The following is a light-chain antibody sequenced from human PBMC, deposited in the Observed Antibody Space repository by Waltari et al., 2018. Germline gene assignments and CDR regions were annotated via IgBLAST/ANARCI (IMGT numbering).Light chain of an antibody. CDR1: NVGSKT. Sequence: SYVLTQPPSVSVAPGQTARITCGGNNVGSKTLHWYQQKPGQAPILVIYYDSDRPSGIPERFSGSNSGNTATLTISRVEVGDEADYYCQVWDSGSAVFGGGTKLTVL. J-gene: IGLJ3*02. CDR2: YDS. CDR3: QVWDSGSAV. V-gene: IGLV3-21*04.